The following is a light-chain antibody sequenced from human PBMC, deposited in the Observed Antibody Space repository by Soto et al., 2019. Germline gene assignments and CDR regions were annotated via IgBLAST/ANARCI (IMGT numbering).Light chain of an antibody. Sequence: EIVLTQSPGTLSLSPGERATLSCRASQSVGDTYLAWYQQKPGQAPRLLMYSTSIRATGIPDRFSGSGSGTDFTLTIGRLDPEDFAVYYCQHYDRAPMWTFGQGTKVDIK. V-gene: IGKV3-20*01. CDR1: QSVGDTY. CDR2: STS. J-gene: IGKJ1*01. CDR3: QHYDRAPMWT.